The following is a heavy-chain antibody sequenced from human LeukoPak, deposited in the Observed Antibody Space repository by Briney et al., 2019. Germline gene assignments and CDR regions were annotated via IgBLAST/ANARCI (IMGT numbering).Heavy chain of an antibody. V-gene: IGHV3-74*01. J-gene: IGHJ4*02. Sequence: GGSLRLSCAASGFTFSSYWMHWVRQAPGKGLVWVSRINTDGSSTSYADSVKGRFTISRDNAKNTLYLQMNSLRVEDTAVYYCARGPRGVYYFDYWGQGTLVTVSS. CDR3: ARGPRGVYYFDY. CDR1: GFTFSSYW. CDR2: INTDGSST.